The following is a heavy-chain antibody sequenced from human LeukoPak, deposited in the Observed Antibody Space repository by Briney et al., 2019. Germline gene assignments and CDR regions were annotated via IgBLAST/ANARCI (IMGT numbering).Heavy chain of an antibody. J-gene: IGHJ4*02. Sequence: GGSLRLSCAASGFTFSSYGMHWVRQAPGKGLEWVAVISCDGSNKYYADSVKGRFTISRDNSKNTLYLQMNSLRAEDTAVYYCAKSKIKMVAAQYYFDYWGQGTLVTVSS. D-gene: IGHD2-15*01. CDR3: AKSKIKMVAAQYYFDY. CDR2: ISCDGSNK. CDR1: GFTFSSYG. V-gene: IGHV3-30*18.